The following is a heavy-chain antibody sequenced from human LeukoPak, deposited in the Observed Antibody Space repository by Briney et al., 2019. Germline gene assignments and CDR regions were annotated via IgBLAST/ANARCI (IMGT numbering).Heavy chain of an antibody. Sequence: SETLSLTCTVSGGSISSSSYYWGWIRQPPGKGLEWIGSIYYSGSTYYNPSLKSRVTISVDTSKNQFSLKLSSVTAADTAVYHCARGERGPVWFGELPYLDYWGQGTLVTVSS. D-gene: IGHD3-10*01. CDR1: GGSISSSSYY. CDR2: IYYSGST. CDR3: ARGERGPVWFGELPYLDY. J-gene: IGHJ4*02. V-gene: IGHV4-39*01.